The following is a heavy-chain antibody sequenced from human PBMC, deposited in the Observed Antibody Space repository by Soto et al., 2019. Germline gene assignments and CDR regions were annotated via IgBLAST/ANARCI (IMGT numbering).Heavy chain of an antibody. D-gene: IGHD4-17*01. J-gene: IGHJ5*02. Sequence: GGSLRLSCAVSGFTFSSYSMNWVRQAPGKRLEWVSYISSSSSTIYYADSVKGGFTISRDNAKNSLYLQMNSLRAEDTAVYYCARGIKYGDYSRWFDPWGPGTLVTVSS. CDR2: ISSSSSTI. V-gene: IGHV3-48*01. CDR3: ARGIKYGDYSRWFDP. CDR1: GFTFSSYS.